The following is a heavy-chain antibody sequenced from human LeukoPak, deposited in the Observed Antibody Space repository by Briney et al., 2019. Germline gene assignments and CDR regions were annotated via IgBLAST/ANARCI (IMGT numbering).Heavy chain of an antibody. J-gene: IGHJ4*02. D-gene: IGHD1-26*01. CDR3: AKDHRQVGATNDY. Sequence: GGSLRLSCAASGFTVSSNYMSWVRQAPGKGLEWVAVISYDGSSKYYADSVKGRFTISRDNSKNTLYLQMNSLRAEDTAVYYCAKDHRQVGATNDYWGQGTLVTVSS. CDR2: ISYDGSSK. V-gene: IGHV3-30*14. CDR1: GFTVSSNY.